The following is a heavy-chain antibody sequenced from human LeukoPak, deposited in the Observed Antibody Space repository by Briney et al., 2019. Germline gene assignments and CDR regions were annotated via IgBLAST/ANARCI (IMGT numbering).Heavy chain of an antibody. Sequence: SETLSLTCTVSGGSMSTYYWTWLRQPPGKGLEWIGFIYYTGSTNYNPSLKSRVTISVDTSKNQFSLMLSSVTAADTAVYYCARGAGWYNYWGQGILVTVSS. CDR2: IYYTGST. CDR3: ARGAGWYNY. D-gene: IGHD6-19*01. J-gene: IGHJ4*02. V-gene: IGHV4-59*01. CDR1: GGSMSTYY.